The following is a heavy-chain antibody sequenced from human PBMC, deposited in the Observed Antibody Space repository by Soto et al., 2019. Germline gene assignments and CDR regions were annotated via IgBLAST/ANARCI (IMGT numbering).Heavy chain of an antibody. CDR1: GFPFTTYS. Sequence: PGGSLRLSCAASGFPFTTYSMNWVRQAPGKGLEWVSSISTSSDIYYADSVKGRFTISRDNAKNSLSLQMNSLRAEDTAVYYCAREETTWPLAYGMDVWGQGTTVTVSS. V-gene: IGHV3-21*01. CDR3: AREETTWPLAYGMDV. J-gene: IGHJ6*02. D-gene: IGHD4-17*01. CDR2: ISTSSDI.